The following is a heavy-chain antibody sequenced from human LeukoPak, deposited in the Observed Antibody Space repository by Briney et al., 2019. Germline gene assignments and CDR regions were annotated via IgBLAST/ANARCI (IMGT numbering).Heavy chain of an antibody. V-gene: IGHV4-59*08. CDR3: ARQTTAMVNGDFDY. CDR2: IYYSGST. CDR1: GGSISSYY. Sequence: PSETLSLTCTVSGGSISSYYWSWIRQPPGKGLEWIGYIYYSGSTDYNPSLKSRVTISVDTSKNQFSLKLSSVTAADTAVYYCARQTTAMVNGDFDYWGQGTLVTVSS. J-gene: IGHJ4*02. D-gene: IGHD5-18*01.